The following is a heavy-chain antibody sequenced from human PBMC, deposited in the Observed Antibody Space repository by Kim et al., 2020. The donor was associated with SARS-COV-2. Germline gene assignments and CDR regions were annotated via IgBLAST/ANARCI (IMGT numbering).Heavy chain of an antibody. CDR3: AKSRRDGYPGMDAD. CDR1: GFTFSSYA. V-gene: IGHV3-23*01. CDR2: ISGSGTST. D-gene: IGHD5-12*01. Sequence: GGSLRLSCAASGFTFSSYAMSWVRQAPGKGLDWVSAISGSGTSTYYADSVKGRFTISRDNSKNTLYLQMNSLRAEDTAVYYCAKSRRDGYPGMDADWGQGTMLTVSS. J-gene: IGHJ3*01.